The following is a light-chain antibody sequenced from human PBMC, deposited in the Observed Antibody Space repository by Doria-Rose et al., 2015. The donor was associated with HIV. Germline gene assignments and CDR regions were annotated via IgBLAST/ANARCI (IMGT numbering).Light chain of an antibody. J-gene: IGKJ3*01. Sequence: SASISCKSSQSLLNSDGNTYLYWYLQKPGQSPQPLIYEVSSRFSGVPDRFSGSGSGTDFTLKISRVEAEGVGVYYCMHGVHLQFTFGPGTKVDIK. CDR1: QSLLNSDGNTY. CDR2: EVS. CDR3: MHGVHLQFT. V-gene: IGKV2-29*03.